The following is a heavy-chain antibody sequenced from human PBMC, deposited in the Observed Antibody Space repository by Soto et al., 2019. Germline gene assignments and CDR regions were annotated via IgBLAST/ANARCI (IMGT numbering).Heavy chain of an antibody. D-gene: IGHD2-15*01. J-gene: IGHJ4*02. CDR1: GYTFTSYG. CDR2: ISAYNGNT. CDR3: ARESGGDYFAY. Sequence: QVQLVQSGAEVKKPGASVKVSCKASGYTFTSYGISWVRQAPGQGLEWMGWISAYNGNTNYEHKLQGRVTMTTDTSTSTAYTELRSLRSDDTAVYYCARESGGDYFAYWGQGTLVTVSS. V-gene: IGHV1-18*01.